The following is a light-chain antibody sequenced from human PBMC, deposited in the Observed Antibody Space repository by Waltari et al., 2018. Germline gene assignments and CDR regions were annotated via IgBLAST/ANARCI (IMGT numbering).Light chain of an antibody. CDR1: QSIAGN. CDR3: EQYSNWPGT. Sequence: EIVMTQSPATLSVSPGERATLSCRASQSIAGNLAWYQQKPGQPPRLLIYGASTRATCYPARFSGSGSGTEFTLTISSLQSEDFAVYYCEQYSNWPGTFGQGTKLEIK. V-gene: IGKV3-15*01. J-gene: IGKJ2*02. CDR2: GAS.